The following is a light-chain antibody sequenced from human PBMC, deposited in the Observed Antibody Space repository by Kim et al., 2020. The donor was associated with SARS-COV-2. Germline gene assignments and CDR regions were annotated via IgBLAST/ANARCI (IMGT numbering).Light chain of an antibody. CDR1: KLGDKY. CDR2: QDI. V-gene: IGLV3-1*01. Sequence: SYELTQPPSVSMSPGQTASITCSGDKLGDKYACWYQQKPGQSPVLVIYQDIKRPSGIPERFSGSNSGNTATLTISGTQAMDEADYYCQAWDSSTVVFGGGTQLTVL. CDR3: QAWDSSTVV. J-gene: IGLJ2*01.